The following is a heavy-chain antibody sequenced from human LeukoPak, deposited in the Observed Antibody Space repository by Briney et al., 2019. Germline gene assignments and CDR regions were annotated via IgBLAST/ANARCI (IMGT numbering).Heavy chain of an antibody. V-gene: IGHV5-51*01. CDR2: IYPGDSDT. CDR3: ARQRSIAVAGRWANWFDP. CDR1: GYSFTSYW. D-gene: IGHD6-19*01. Sequence: GESLKISCKGSGYSFTSYWIGWVRQMPGKGLEWMGIIYPGDSDTRYSPSFQGQVTISADKSISTAYLQWSSLKASDTAMYYCARQRSIAVAGRWANWFDPWGQGTLVTVSS. J-gene: IGHJ5*02.